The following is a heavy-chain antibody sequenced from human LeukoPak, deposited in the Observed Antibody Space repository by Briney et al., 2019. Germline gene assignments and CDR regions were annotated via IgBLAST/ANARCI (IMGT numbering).Heavy chain of an antibody. J-gene: IGHJ4*02. Sequence: PGRCLRLSCAASGFTFSSYAMHWVRQAPGKGLEWVAVISYDGSNKYYADSVKGRFTISRDNSKNTLYLQMNSLRAEDTAVYYCARGGYYDSSGYYGDYWGQGTLVTVSS. V-gene: IGHV3-30-3*01. D-gene: IGHD3-22*01. CDR3: ARGGYYDSSGYYGDY. CDR1: GFTFSSYA. CDR2: ISYDGSNK.